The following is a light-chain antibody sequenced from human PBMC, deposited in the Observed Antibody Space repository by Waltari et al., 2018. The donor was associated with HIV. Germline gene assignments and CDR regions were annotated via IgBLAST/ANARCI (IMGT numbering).Light chain of an antibody. CDR2: DGS. Sequence: EIVLTQSPATLSLSPGERATLSCRASQSVGNYLAWYQHKPGQAPRLLIHDGSNRASGLPARFSVSGSGTDFTLTISSLEPEDFAVYYCQQRSSWPQLTFGGGTKVEIK. V-gene: IGKV3-11*01. J-gene: IGKJ4*01. CDR1: QSVGNY. CDR3: QQRSSWPQLT.